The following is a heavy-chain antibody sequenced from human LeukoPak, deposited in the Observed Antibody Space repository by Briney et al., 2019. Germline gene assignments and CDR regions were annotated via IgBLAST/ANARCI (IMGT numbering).Heavy chain of an antibody. Sequence: GGSLRLSCAASGFTFSSYAMSWVRQAPGKGLEWVSVISGSGGSTYYRDSVKGRFTISRDNSKNTLYLQMNSLTTGNTAVYYCAKDGTTTVTFDYWGQGTLVTVSS. J-gene: IGHJ4*02. CDR3: AKDGTTTVTFDY. CDR1: GFTFSSYA. V-gene: IGHV3-23*01. CDR2: ISGSGGST. D-gene: IGHD4-11*01.